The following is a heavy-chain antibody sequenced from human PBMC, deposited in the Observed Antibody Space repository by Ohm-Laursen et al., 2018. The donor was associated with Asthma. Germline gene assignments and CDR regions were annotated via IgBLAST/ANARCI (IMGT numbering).Heavy chain of an antibody. CDR1: GFTFSSYA. D-gene: IGHD3-3*01. CDR3: ARDVMEWYLPAFDF. CDR2: FGGNGGTT. V-gene: IGHV3-64*02. Sequence: SLRLSCTASGFTFSSYAMHWVRKAQGRGLDYVSAFGGNGGTTYYADSVKGRFTISRDNSKNTLYLQMGSLRAEDMAVYYCARDVMEWYLPAFDFWGQGTLVTVSS. J-gene: IGHJ4*02.